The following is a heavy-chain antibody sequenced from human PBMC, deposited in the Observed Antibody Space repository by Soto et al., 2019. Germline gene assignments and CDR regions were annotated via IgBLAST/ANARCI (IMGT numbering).Heavy chain of an antibody. CDR2: INPNSGGT. D-gene: IGHD6-13*01. CDR1: GYTFTGYY. Sequence: AASVKVSCKASGYTFTGYYMHWVRQAPGQGLEWMGWINPNSGGTNYAQKFQGRVTMTRDTSISTAYMELSRLRSDDTAVYYCARDPIAAAGEPFDYWGQGTLVTVYS. J-gene: IGHJ4*02. CDR3: ARDPIAAAGEPFDY. V-gene: IGHV1-2*02.